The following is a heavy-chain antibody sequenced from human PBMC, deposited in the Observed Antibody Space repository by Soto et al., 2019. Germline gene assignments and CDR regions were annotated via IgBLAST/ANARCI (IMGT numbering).Heavy chain of an antibody. CDR3: GKGHSDYQGDYNYYGMDI. CDR1: GFPFNNYA. J-gene: IGHJ6*02. CDR2: STGPGGST. Sequence: EVQLLESGGGLVQPGGSLRLSCAGSGFPFNNYAINWVRQGPGKGLEWVAASTGPGGSTYNEDSVKGRFTVSRDNSKKTVYLQLDGLRAEDTAVYYGGKGHSDYQGDYNYYGMDIWGQGTTVTVSS. D-gene: IGHD4-4*01. V-gene: IGHV3-23*01.